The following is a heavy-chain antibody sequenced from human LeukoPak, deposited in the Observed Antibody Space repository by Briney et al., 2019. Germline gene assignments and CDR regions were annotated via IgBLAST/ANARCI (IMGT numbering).Heavy chain of an antibody. V-gene: IGHV1-69*13. Sequence: SVKVSCKASGGTFSSYAISWVRQAPGQGLEWMGGIIPIFGTANYAQKFQGRVTITADESTSTAYMELSSLRSEDTAVYYRATGLWFGKYLDVWGKGTTVTISS. CDR2: IIPIFGTA. J-gene: IGHJ6*04. D-gene: IGHD3-10*01. CDR1: GGTFSSYA. CDR3: ATGLWFGKYLDV.